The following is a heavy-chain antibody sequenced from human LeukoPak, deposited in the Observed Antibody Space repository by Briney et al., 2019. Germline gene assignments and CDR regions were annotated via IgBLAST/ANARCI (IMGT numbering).Heavy chain of an antibody. CDR2: IHYSGST. J-gene: IGHJ4*02. V-gene: IGHV4-31*03. CDR3: ARDLGSGYDYGFYY. Sequence: SETLSLTCTVSGGSISSGGYYWSWIRQHPGKGLEWIGYIHYSGSTYYNPSLKSRVTISVDTSKNQFSLKLSSVTAADTAVYYCARDLGSGYDYGFYYWGQGTLVTVSS. D-gene: IGHD5-12*01. CDR1: GGSISSGGYY.